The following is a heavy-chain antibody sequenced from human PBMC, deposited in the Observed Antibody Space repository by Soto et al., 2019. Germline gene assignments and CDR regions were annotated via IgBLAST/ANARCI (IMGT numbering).Heavy chain of an antibody. CDR1: GGTFNTDS. V-gene: IGHV1-69*01. Sequence: VQLVQAGAEVKKPGSSVKVSCKASGGTFNTDSITWLRQAPGQGLEWLGGIIPMFASPNYEPMFQGRVTIAADESTTTAYMELSSLRSEDTAVYYCAREVVTVTTLGYFDSWGQGTLVTVSS. CDR3: AREVVTVTTLGYFDS. D-gene: IGHD4-17*01. CDR2: IIPMFASP. J-gene: IGHJ4*02.